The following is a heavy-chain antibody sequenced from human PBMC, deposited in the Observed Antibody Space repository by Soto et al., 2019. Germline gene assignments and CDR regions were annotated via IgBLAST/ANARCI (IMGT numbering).Heavy chain of an antibody. D-gene: IGHD4-17*01. Sequence: GGSLRLSCAASGFRFSTYWMSWVRQAPGNGLEWVANIKEDGSEKYYVDSVKGRFTISRDNADNSLYLQMNSLRGEDTAVYYCTTVTTSSVFDFWGQGTLVTVSS. CDR1: GFRFSTYW. CDR2: IKEDGSEK. CDR3: TTVTTSSVFDF. J-gene: IGHJ4*02. V-gene: IGHV3-7*03.